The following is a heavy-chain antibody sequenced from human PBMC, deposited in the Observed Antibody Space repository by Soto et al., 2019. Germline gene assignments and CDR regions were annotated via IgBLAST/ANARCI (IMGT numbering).Heavy chain of an antibody. Sequence: EVQLVESGGGVVQPGGSLRLSCAASGFTVSSNYMSWVRQAPGKGLEWVSLIYSGGSTYYEDSVKGRFTIFRDNYKNKLYLQMNSLRAQDTAVYYCASVRYTSGQSLDYLGQGTLVTVSS. V-gene: IGHV3-66*01. D-gene: IGHD6-19*01. CDR2: IYSGGST. CDR1: GFTVSSNY. CDR3: ASVRYTSGQSLDY. J-gene: IGHJ4*02.